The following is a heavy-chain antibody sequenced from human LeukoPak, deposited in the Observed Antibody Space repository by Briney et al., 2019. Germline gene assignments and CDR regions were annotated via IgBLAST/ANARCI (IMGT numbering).Heavy chain of an antibody. CDR1: GFTFSSYS. V-gene: IGHV3-48*01. J-gene: IGHJ4*02. CDR3: TRDPRLGDY. CDR2: ISSSSSTI. Sequence: GGSLRLSCAASGFTFSSYSMNWVRQAPGKGLEWVSYISSSSSTIYYADSVKGRFTISRDNAKNSLYLQMNSLRVEDTAVYYCTRDPRLGDYWGQGTLVTVSS. D-gene: IGHD7-27*01.